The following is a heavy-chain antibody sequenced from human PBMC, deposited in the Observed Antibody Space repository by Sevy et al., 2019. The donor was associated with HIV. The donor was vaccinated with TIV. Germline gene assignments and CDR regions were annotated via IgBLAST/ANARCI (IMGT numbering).Heavy chain of an antibody. V-gene: IGHV3-49*04. Sequence: GGSVRLSCTASGFSFGDYAMNWVRQAPGKGLEWVAFLKNKARGGTLEHAASVKGRFTISRDDSKSIVYLQMNDLRTDDTGVYYCTRWEGAQSIFDYWGQGALVTVSS. CDR3: TRWEGAQSIFDY. D-gene: IGHD1-26*01. J-gene: IGHJ4*02. CDR1: GFSFGDYA. CDR2: LKNKARGGTL.